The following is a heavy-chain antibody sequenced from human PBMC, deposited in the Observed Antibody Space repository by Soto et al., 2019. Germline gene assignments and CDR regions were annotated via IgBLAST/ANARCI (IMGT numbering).Heavy chain of an antibody. V-gene: IGHV1-8*01. CDR3: AREKKVVPAAMGYDP. CDR2: MNPNSGNT. D-gene: IGHD2-2*01. J-gene: IGHJ5*02. Sequence: ASVKVSCKASGYTFTSYDINWVRQATGQGLEWMGWMNPNSGNTGYAQKFQGRVTMTRNTSISTAYMELSSLRSEDTAVYYCAREKKVVPAAMGYDPWGQGTLVTVSS. CDR1: GYTFTSYD.